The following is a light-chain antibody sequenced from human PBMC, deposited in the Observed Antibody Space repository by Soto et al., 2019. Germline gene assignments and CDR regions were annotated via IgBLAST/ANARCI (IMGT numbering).Light chain of an antibody. Sequence: EIVLTQSPGTLSLSPGERVTLSCRASQSVRSSYLAWYQQKPGQAPRLLIYDASNRATGIPARFSGSGSGTDFTLTISSLEPEDFAVYYCQQRSNWPPDFGQGTRLEIK. CDR2: DAS. J-gene: IGKJ5*01. V-gene: IGKV3-11*01. CDR3: QQRSNWPPD. CDR1: QSVRSSY.